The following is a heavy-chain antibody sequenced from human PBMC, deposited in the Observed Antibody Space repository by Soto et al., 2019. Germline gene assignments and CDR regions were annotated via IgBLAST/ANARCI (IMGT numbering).Heavy chain of an antibody. CDR3: AREDCSGGSCFNNWFDP. Sequence: ASETLSLTCTVSGGSISSGGYYWSWSRQHPGKGLEWIGYIYYSGSTYYNPSLKSRVTISVDTSKNQFSLKLSSVTAADTAVYYCAREDCSGGSCFNNWFDPWGQGTLVTVS. CDR1: GGSISSGGYY. CDR2: IYYSGST. D-gene: IGHD2-15*01. J-gene: IGHJ5*02. V-gene: IGHV4-31*02.